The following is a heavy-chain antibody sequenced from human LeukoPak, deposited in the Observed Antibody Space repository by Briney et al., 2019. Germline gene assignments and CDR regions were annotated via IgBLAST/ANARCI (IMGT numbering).Heavy chain of an antibody. CDR1: GFTFSDYY. CDR2: ISSSGSTI. Sequence: SGGSLRLSCAASGFTFSDYYMSWIRQAPGKGLEWGSYISSSGSTIYYADSVKGRFTISRDNAKNSLYLQMNSLRADDTAVYYCARDRYYGSGRGNFDYWGQGTLVTVSS. CDR3: ARDRYYGSGRGNFDY. J-gene: IGHJ4*02. V-gene: IGHV3-11*01. D-gene: IGHD3-10*01.